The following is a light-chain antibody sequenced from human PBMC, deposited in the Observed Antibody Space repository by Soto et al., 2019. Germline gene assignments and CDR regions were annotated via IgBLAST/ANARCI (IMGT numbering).Light chain of an antibody. J-gene: IGLJ3*02. CDR3: QVWDSSSDWV. Sequence: SYVLTQPPSVSVAPGQTARITCEGNDMGTKSVSWFQQKAGQAPVLVVYDDSDRPSGIPERFSGSDSGNTATLTISRVEAGDEADYYCQVWDSSSDWVFGGGTKLTVL. CDR2: DDS. CDR1: DMGTKS. V-gene: IGLV3-21*02.